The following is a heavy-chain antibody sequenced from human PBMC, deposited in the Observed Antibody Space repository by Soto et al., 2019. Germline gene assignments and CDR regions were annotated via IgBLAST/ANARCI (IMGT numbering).Heavy chain of an antibody. CDR3: ARDRYSYYDFWSGSLPYYYYGMDV. Sequence: GGSLRLSCAASGFTFSSYWMSWVRQAPGKGLEWVANVKQDGSEKYYVDSVKGRFTISRDNAKNSLYLQMNSLRAEDTAVYYCARDRYSYYDFWSGSLPYYYYGMDVWGQGTTVTVSS. V-gene: IGHV3-7*01. J-gene: IGHJ6*02. CDR2: VKQDGSEK. D-gene: IGHD3-3*01. CDR1: GFTFSSYW.